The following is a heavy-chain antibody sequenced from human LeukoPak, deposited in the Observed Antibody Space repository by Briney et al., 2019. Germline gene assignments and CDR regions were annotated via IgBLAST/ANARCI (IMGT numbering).Heavy chain of an antibody. Sequence: ASVNVSCKASGYTFTGYYMHWVRQAPGQGLEWMGWINPNSGGTNYAQKFQGRVTMTRDTSISTAYMELSRLRSDDTAVYYCARDSYYDSSGYEAGVDYWGQGTLVTVSS. CDR3: ARDSYYDSSGYEAGVDY. V-gene: IGHV1-2*02. CDR1: GYTFTGYY. CDR2: INPNSGGT. J-gene: IGHJ4*02. D-gene: IGHD3-22*01.